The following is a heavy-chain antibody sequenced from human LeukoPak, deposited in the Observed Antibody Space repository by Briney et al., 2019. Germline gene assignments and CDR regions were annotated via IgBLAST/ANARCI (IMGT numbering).Heavy chain of an antibody. J-gene: IGHJ2*01. D-gene: IGHD2-2*01. CDR3: AKDPIVVVPAADWYLDL. CDR2: ISGSGGST. CDR1: GFTFSSYA. Sequence: PGGSLRLSCAASGFTFSSYAMSWVRQAPGKGLEWVSAISGSGGSTYYADSVKGRFTISRDNSKNTLYLQMNSLRAEDTAVYYCAKDPIVVVPAADWYLDLWGRGTLVTVSS. V-gene: IGHV3-23*01.